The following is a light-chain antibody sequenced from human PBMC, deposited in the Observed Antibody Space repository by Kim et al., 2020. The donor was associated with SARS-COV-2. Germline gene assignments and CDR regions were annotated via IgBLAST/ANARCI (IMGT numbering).Light chain of an antibody. Sequence: SYELTQPPSVSVAPGKTARITCGGNNIERKSVHWYQQKPGQAPVVVINYDTDRPSGIPERFSGSNSGTTATLIITRVEAGDEADYYCQVWDTSSDHVIFGGGTKVTVL. J-gene: IGLJ2*01. CDR1: NIERKS. CDR2: YDT. V-gene: IGLV3-21*04. CDR3: QVWDTSSDHVI.